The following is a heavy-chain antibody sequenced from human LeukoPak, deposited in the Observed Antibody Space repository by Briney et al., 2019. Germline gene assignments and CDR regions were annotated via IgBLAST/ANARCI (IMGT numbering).Heavy chain of an antibody. V-gene: IGHV4-38-2*02. CDR2: IYIIGST. CDR3: ARDSYDFWSDYYASRGHYIDV. D-gene: IGHD3-3*01. CDR1: GYSLNSDYY. J-gene: IGHJ6*03. Sequence: SETLSLSCAVSGYSLNSDYYWGWIRQPAGKGREWTGLIYIIGSTDYNPSLKGRFTISVATSKNQFSRQLTAVKAAATAVYYWARDSYDFWSDYYASRGHYIDVWGKGTPVTVSS.